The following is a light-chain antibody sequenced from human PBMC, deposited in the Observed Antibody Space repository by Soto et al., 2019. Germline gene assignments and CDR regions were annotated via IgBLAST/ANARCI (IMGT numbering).Light chain of an antibody. CDR1: QSVDDDF. CDR2: GAS. Sequence: ESVLTQSPGTLSLSSGERATLSCRANQSVDDDFLAWYQRRPGQAPRLLIYGASTRASGIPQRFSGGGSGTDFTLTISRLEPEDFAVYYCHQYGGSPLTFGQGTDWRL. CDR3: HQYGGSPLT. V-gene: IGKV3-20*01. J-gene: IGKJ5*01.